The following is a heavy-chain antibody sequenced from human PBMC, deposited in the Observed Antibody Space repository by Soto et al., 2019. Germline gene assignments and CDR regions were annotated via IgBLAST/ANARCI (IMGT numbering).Heavy chain of an antibody. D-gene: IGHD6-13*01. CDR3: ASVQCFTSSCSYRDL. J-gene: IGHJ2*01. Sequence: QVQLQESGPGLVKPSQTLSLTCTVSGGSISSGGSYWSWIRQSPGKGLEWIGYIYYSGTTYYNPSLKSRVSMALDKSKNQFSLKLSSLTASETTIYYGASVQCFTSSCSYRDLWCRGTLVTVSS. CDR1: GGSISSGGSY. CDR2: IYYSGTT. V-gene: IGHV4-31*03.